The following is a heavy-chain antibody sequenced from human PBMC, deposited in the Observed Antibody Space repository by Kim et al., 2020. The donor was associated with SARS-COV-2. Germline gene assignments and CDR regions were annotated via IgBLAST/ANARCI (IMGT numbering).Heavy chain of an antibody. V-gene: IGHV3-30*18. Sequence: GGSLRLSCAASGFTFSSYGMHWVRQAPGKGLEWVAVISYDGSNKYYADSVKGRFTISRDNSKNTLYLQMNSLRAEDTAVYYCAKDLSRMPSDRSSWYEDYYYYYGMDVWGQGTTVTVSS. CDR2: ISYDGSNK. CDR3: AKDLSRMPSDRSSWYEDYYYYYGMDV. D-gene: IGHD6-13*01. CDR1: GFTFSSYG. J-gene: IGHJ6*02.